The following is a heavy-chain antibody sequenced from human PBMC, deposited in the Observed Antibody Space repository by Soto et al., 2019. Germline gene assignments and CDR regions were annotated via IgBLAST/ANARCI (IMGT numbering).Heavy chain of an antibody. CDR2: IIPIFGTA. D-gene: IGHD6-6*01. J-gene: IGHJ6*02. V-gene: IGHV1-69*06. CDR1: GGTFSSYA. CDR3: ARPQDTYSSSSYYYYYGMDV. Sequence: SVKVSCKASGGTFSSYAISWVRQAPGQGLEWMGGIIPIFGTANYAQKFQGRVTITADKSTSTAYMELSSLRSEDTAVYYCARPQDTYSSSSYYYYYGMDVWGQGTTVTVSS.